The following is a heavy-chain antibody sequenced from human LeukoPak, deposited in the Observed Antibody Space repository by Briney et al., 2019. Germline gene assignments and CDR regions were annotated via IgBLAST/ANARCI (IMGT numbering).Heavy chain of an antibody. V-gene: IGHV4-4*07. CDR3: ARQGYTASYYFLDY. D-gene: IGHD1-26*01. CDR1: GGSIRSYY. Sequence: PSETLSLTCTVSGGSIRSYYWGWVRQPAGKGLEWIGRIYTTGTTAYNPSLKTRLTISIDTSKNQFSLRLTSVIAADTAVYYCARQGYTASYYFLDYWSQGTLVTVSS. J-gene: IGHJ4*02. CDR2: IYTTGTT.